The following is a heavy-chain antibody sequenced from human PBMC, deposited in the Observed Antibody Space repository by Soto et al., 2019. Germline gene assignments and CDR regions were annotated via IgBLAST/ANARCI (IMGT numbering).Heavy chain of an antibody. Sequence: SETLSLTCSVSGDSISSVDYFWAWIRQPPGQALEYIGYIYKSATTYYNPSFESRVAISLDTSKSQFSLNVTSVTAADTAVYFCARGRYCLTGRCFPNWFDSWGQGALVTVSS. V-gene: IGHV4-30-4*01. CDR1: GDSISSVDYF. J-gene: IGHJ5*01. CDR2: IYKSATT. CDR3: ARGRYCLTGRCFPNWFDS. D-gene: IGHD2-15*01.